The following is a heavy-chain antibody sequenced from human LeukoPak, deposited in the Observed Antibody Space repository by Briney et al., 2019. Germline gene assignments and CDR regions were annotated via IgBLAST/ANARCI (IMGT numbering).Heavy chain of an antibody. CDR1: GYTFTGYY. J-gene: IGHJ3*02. D-gene: IGHD6-19*01. Sequence: ASVKVSCKASGYTFTGYYMHWVRQAPGQGLEWMGRINPNSGGTNYAHKFQGRVTMTRGTHISTAYMELSRLRSDETAVYYCAREAWDSSGWYAFDIWGQGTMVTVSS. CDR3: AREAWDSSGWYAFDI. V-gene: IGHV1-2*06. CDR2: INPNSGGT.